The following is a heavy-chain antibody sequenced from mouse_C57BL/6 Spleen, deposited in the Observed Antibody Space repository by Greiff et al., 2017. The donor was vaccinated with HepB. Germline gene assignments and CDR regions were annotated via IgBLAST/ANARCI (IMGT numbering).Heavy chain of an antibody. D-gene: IGHD2-12*01. Sequence: VKLMESGPELVKPGASVKISCKASGYAFSSSWMNWVKQRPGKGLEWIGRIYPGDGDTNYNGKFKGKATLTADKSSSTAYMQLSSLTSEDSAVYFCARLLSYAMDYWGQGTSVTVSS. J-gene: IGHJ4*01. CDR2: IYPGDGDT. CDR3: ARLLSYAMDY. V-gene: IGHV1-82*01. CDR1: GYAFSSSW.